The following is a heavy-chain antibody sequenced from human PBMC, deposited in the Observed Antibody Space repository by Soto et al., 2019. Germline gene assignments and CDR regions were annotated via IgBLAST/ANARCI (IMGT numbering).Heavy chain of an antibody. J-gene: IGHJ3*02. D-gene: IGHD5-12*01. Sequence: VQLLESGGGLEQPGGSLRLSCVGSGLTFSSYAMGWVRQAPGKGLEWVSGIDGTGTSTYYAESVKGRFTISSDNSKNTLYLQMNSLRVEDTAVYYCAKRLFAIVVVGGYDIWGQGTMVTVSS. CDR2: IDGTGTST. CDR1: GLTFSSYA. V-gene: IGHV3-23*01. CDR3: AKRLFAIVVVGGYDI.